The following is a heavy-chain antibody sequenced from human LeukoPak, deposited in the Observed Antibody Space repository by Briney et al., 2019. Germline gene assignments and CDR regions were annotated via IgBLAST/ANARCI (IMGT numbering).Heavy chain of an antibody. D-gene: IGHD3-16*01. V-gene: IGHV4-61*08. CDR2: ISDSGST. J-gene: IGHJ5*02. Sequence: SETLSLTCTVSGGSVSSGGYYWNWIRQPPGKGLEWIGYISDSGSTNFNPSLKSRVTISVDTSKNQFSLNLSSVTAADTAVYYCVSPYTNVSPRRWFGPWGQGTLVTVSS. CDR1: GGSVSSGGYY. CDR3: VSPYTNVSPRRWFGP.